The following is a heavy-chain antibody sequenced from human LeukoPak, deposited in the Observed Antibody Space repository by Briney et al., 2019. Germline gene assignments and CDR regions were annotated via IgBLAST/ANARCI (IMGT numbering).Heavy chain of an antibody. CDR2: INPSGGGT. CDR3: AREVMDNLRFDY. CDR1: GYTFTSYY. Sequence: EASVKVSCKASGYTFTSYYMHWVRQAPGQGLEWMGIINPSGGGTSYAQKFQGRLTMTRDTSTNTVYMELTSLRSEDTAVYYCAREVMDNLRFDYWGQGTLVTVSS. J-gene: IGHJ4*02. D-gene: IGHD1-14*01. V-gene: IGHV1-46*01.